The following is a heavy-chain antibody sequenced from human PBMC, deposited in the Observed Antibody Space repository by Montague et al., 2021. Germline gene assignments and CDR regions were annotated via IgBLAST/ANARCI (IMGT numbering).Heavy chain of an antibody. CDR3: ARNLASAAPGAFDI. CDR2: ITLDGSST. CDR1: GFSFSSYW. J-gene: IGHJ3*02. D-gene: IGHD6-13*01. V-gene: IGHV3-74*01. Sequence: SLRLSCAASGFSFSSYWMHLARQAPGKGLLWVSRITLDGSSTTFSDSVKGRFTTSRDNAKATLYLQMNSLRVEDTAVYYCARNLASAAPGAFDIWGQGTMVTVSS.